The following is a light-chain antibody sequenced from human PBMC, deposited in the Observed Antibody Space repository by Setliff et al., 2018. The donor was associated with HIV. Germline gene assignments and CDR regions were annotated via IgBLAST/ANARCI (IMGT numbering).Light chain of an antibody. Sequence: QSVLTQPAAVSGSPGQSISISCTGTSSDVGAYKYVSWYQQHPGKAPKLMIYDVSNRPSGVSKRFSGSKSGNTASLTISGLQADDEADYYCSSSKSSSTLVFGGGTKVTVL. CDR2: DVS. V-gene: IGLV2-14*03. J-gene: IGLJ2*01. CDR3: SSSKSSSTLV. CDR1: SSDVGAYKY.